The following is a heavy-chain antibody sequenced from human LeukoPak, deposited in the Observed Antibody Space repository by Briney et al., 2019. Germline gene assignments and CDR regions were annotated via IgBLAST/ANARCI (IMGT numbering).Heavy chain of an antibody. CDR3: AKDNAYYYADY. D-gene: IGHD3-10*01. J-gene: IGHJ4*02. CDR2: ISGSGGST. Sequence: GGPLRLSCAASGFTFSSYAMSWVRQTPGKGLEWVSAISGSGGSTYYADSVKGRFTISRDNSKNTLYLQMNSLRAEDTAVYYCAKDNAYYYADYWGQGTLVTVSS. CDR1: GFTFSSYA. V-gene: IGHV3-23*01.